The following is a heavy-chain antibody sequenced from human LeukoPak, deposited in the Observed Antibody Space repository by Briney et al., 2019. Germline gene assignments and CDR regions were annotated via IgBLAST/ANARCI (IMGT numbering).Heavy chain of an antibody. CDR3: ARETTVETPIDY. CDR2: ISCSSSYI. J-gene: IGHJ4*02. D-gene: IGHD4-23*01. CDR1: GFPFSSYS. Sequence: GGSLRLSCAASGFPFSSYSMNWVRQAPGKGLEGVSSISCSSSYIYLADSVKGRFTISKDKAKNSLYLQMNSLRAEDTAVYYCARETTVETPIDYWGQGTLVTVSS. V-gene: IGHV3-21*01.